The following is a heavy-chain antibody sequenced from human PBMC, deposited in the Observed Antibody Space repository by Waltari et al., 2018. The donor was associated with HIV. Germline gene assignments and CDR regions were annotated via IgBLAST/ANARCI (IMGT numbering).Heavy chain of an antibody. Sequence: VQLVESGGGAIKTGGSLRLSCTASGFSVRNDWMELFGQGPGKGLVWVARLNSDGSSRNYADAVKGRFVISRDNARNTVYLQLNSLRVEDTAMYFCARASHYIEFSTFDGDYYFDVWGRGTRVAVSS. D-gene: IGHD2-15*01. CDR2: LNSDGSSR. CDR1: GFSVRNDW. CDR3: ARASHYIEFSTFDGDYYFDV. V-gene: IGHV3-74*01. J-gene: IGHJ4*02.